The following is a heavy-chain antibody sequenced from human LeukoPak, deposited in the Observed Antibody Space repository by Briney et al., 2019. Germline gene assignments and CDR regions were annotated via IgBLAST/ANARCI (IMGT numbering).Heavy chain of an antibody. J-gene: IGHJ4*02. Sequence: GASLRLSCAASGFTFSDYAMTWVRQAPGKGLEWVSGTSDSGSKTYYADSVQGRFTISRDNSKNSLFLQMNSLRAEDTAVYYCGKEEFGELVIGYWGQGILVTVTS. D-gene: IGHD3-10*01. V-gene: IGHV3-23*01. CDR1: GFTFSDYA. CDR3: GKEEFGELVIGY. CDR2: TSDSGSKT.